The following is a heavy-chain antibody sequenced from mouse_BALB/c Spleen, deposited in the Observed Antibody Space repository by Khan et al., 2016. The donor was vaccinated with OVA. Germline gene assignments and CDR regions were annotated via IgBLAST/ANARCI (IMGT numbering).Heavy chain of an antibody. V-gene: IGHV1S81*02. CDR3: SRLYNTWLAH. D-gene: IGHD2-1*01. J-gene: IGHJ3*01. Sequence: QVQLQQPGAELVKPGASVKLSCKASGYTFTNYWMHWVKQRPGQGLEWFGEINPSNGRTNYNEKFKSKATLTVDRSSSTAYMQLSSLTSEDSAAYNYSRLYNTWLAHWGQGTMVTVS. CDR1: GYTFTNYW. CDR2: INPSNGRT.